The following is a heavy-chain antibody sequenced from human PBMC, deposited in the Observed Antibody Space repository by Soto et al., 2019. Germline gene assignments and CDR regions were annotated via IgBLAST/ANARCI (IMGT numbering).Heavy chain of an antibody. CDR2: ISAYNGNT. J-gene: IGHJ3*02. CDR3: ARGELPDCSGGSCYEFDAFDI. Sequence: ASVKVSCKASGYTSTSYGISWVRQAPGQGLEWMGWISAYNGNTNYAQKLQGRVTMTTDTSTSTAYMEMRSLRSDDTAVYYCARGELPDCSGGSCYEFDAFDIWGQGTMVTVSS. D-gene: IGHD2-15*01. CDR1: GYTSTSYG. V-gene: IGHV1-18*01.